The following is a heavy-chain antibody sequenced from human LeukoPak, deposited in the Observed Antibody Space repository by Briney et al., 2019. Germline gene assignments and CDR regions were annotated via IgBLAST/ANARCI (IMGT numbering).Heavy chain of an antibody. CDR1: GFTFSGSA. V-gene: IGHV3-73*01. D-gene: IGHD3-16*01. CDR2: IRSKANSYAT. CDR3: TRPGGAYYYYMDV. J-gene: IGHJ6*03. Sequence: TGGSLRLSCAASGFTFSGSAMHWVRQASGKGLEWVGRIRSKANSYATAYAASVKGRFTISRDDSKNTAYLQMNSLKTEDTAVYYCTRPGGAYYYYMDVWGKGTTVTISS.